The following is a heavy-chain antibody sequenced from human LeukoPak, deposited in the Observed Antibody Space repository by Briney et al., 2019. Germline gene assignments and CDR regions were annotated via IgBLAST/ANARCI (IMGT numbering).Heavy chain of an antibody. CDR2: IDSDGSST. V-gene: IGHV3-74*01. CDR1: GFTFSSYW. J-gene: IGHJ4*02. Sequence: GGSLRLSCAASGFTFSSYWMYWVRQAPGKGLVWVSRIDSDGSSTNYADSVKGRFTISRDNAKNTLYLQMNSLRAEDTAVYYCARPHSSGVDYWGQGTLVTVSS. CDR3: ARPHSSGVDY.